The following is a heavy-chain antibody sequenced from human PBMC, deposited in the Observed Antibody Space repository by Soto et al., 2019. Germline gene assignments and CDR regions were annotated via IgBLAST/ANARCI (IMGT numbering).Heavy chain of an antibody. Sequence: QVQLVESGGGVVQPGRSLRLSCAASGFTFSSYGMHWVRQAPGKGLEWVAVISYDGSNKYYADSVKGRFTISRDNSKNTLYLQMNSLRAEDTAVYYGANGPYSSGWYPFDYWGQGTMVTVSS. CDR3: ANGPYSSGWYPFDY. CDR2: ISYDGSNK. D-gene: IGHD6-19*01. V-gene: IGHV3-30*18. J-gene: IGHJ4*02. CDR1: GFTFSSYG.